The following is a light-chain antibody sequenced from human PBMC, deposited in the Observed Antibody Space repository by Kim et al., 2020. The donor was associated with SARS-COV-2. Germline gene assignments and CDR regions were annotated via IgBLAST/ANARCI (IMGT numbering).Light chain of an antibody. J-gene: IGKJ2*01. V-gene: IGKV4-1*01. CDR1: QSVLYSSNNKNC. CDR2: WAS. CDR3: QQYYSTPYT. Sequence: DIVMTQSPDSLAMSLGERATINCKSSQSVLYSSNNKNCIVWYQQKPGQPPKVVIYWASIRKSGVPDRFSGSGSGTDFTLTISSLQAEDVAVYYCQQYYSTPYTFGQGTKLEI.